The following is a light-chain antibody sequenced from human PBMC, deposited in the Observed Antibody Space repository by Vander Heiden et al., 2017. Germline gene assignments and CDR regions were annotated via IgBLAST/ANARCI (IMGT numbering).Light chain of an antibody. V-gene: IGKV1-39*01. CDR3: QQSYISPHT. CDR2: TAS. Sequence: DIQMTQSPSSLAASVGDRVTITCRASQNINTYLHWYQQEPGKAPKLLIYTASNLQSGVPSRFSGSGSGTDFTLTISRLQREDFATYYCQQSYISPHTCGGGTKVEI. J-gene: IGKJ4*01. CDR1: QNINTY.